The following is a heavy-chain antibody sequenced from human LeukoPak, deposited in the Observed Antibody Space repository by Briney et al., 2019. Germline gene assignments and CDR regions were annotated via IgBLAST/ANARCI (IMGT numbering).Heavy chain of an antibody. Sequence: GRSLRLSCGASGFTFSNYAIHWVRQAPGKGLEWVAVISYDGSNKYYADSVRGRFTISRDNSKNTLSLQMNSLRADDTAVYYCARDVLVVVPVTLEPGYYYYGMGVWGQGTTVTVSS. CDR3: ARDVLVVVPVTLEPGYYYYGMGV. V-gene: IGHV3-30-3*01. D-gene: IGHD2-15*01. CDR2: ISYDGSNK. CDR1: GFTFSNYA. J-gene: IGHJ6*02.